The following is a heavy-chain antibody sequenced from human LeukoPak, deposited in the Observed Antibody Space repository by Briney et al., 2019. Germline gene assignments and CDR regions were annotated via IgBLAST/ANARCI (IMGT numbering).Heavy chain of an antibody. J-gene: IGHJ4*02. D-gene: IGHD4-17*01. Sequence: GGSLRLSCAASGFTFSTYTMNWVRQAPGKGLEWVAVISYDGSNKYYADSVKGRFTISRDNSKNTLYLQMNSLRAEDTAVYYCAKAPWVPTVPGYYFDYWGQGTLVTVSS. CDR3: AKAPWVPTVPGYYFDY. V-gene: IGHV3-30*18. CDR1: GFTFSTYT. CDR2: ISYDGSNK.